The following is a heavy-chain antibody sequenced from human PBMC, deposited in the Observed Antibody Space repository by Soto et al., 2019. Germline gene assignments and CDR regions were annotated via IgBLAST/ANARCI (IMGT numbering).Heavy chain of an antibody. D-gene: IGHD3-3*01. CDR3: AREGTIFGVLIKPVMDV. V-gene: IGHV3-33*01. CDR1: GFTFSSYG. Sequence: GGSLRLSCAASGFTFSSYGMHWVRQAPGKGLEWVAVIWYDGSNKYYADSVKGRFTISRDNSKNTLYLQMNSLRAEDTAVYYCAREGTIFGVLIKPVMDVWGKGTTVTVSS. CDR2: IWYDGSNK. J-gene: IGHJ6*03.